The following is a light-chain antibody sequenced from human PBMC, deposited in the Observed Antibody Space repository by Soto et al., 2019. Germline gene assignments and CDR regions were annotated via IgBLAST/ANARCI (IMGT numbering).Light chain of an antibody. CDR1: QSVSGSY. V-gene: IGKV3-11*01. Sequence: ENVLTQSPGTLSLSPGERATLSCRASQSVSGSYLAWYQQKPGQAPRLLIYDASNRATGIPARFSGSGSGTDFTLTISSLEPEDFAIYYCQQYNDWPPWTFGQGTKVDIK. CDR2: DAS. CDR3: QQYNDWPPWT. J-gene: IGKJ1*01.